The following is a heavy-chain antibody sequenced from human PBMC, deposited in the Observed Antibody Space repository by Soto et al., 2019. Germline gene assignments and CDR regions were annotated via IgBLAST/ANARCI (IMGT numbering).Heavy chain of an antibody. CDR3: ARHGPLNTYYDFWSGSSSRLKYYYFDY. Sequence: PGESLKISCKGSGYSFTSYWISWVRQMPGKGLEWMGRIDPSDSYTNYSPSFQGHVTISADKSISTAYLQWSSLKASDTAMYYCARHGPLNTYYDFWSGSSSRLKYYYFDYWGQGTLVTVSS. CDR1: GYSFTSYW. J-gene: IGHJ4*02. D-gene: IGHD3-3*01. CDR2: IDPSDSYT. V-gene: IGHV5-10-1*01.